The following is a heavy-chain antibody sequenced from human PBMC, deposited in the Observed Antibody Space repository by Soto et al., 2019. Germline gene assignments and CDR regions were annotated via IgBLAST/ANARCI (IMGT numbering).Heavy chain of an antibody. V-gene: IGHV4-31*03. CDR2: IYYSGST. Sequence: PSETLSLTCTVSGGSISSGGYYWSWIRQHPGKGLEWIGYIYYSGSTYYNPSLKSRVTISVDTSKNQFSLKLSSVTAADTAVYYCARGGYDFWSGYQYPSPYYGMDVWGQGTTVTVSS. J-gene: IGHJ6*02. CDR3: ARGGYDFWSGYQYPSPYYGMDV. CDR1: GGSISSGGYY. D-gene: IGHD3-3*01.